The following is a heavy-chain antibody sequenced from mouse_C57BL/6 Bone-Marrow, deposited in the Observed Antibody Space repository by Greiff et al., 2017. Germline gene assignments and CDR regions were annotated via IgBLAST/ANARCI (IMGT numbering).Heavy chain of an antibody. V-gene: IGHV1-76*01. J-gene: IGHJ1*03. CDR3: ARYGSSYWYFDV. CDR1: GYTFTDYY. Sequence: QVQLKQSGAELVRPGASVKLSCKASGYTFTDYYINWVKQRPGQGLEWIARIYPGSGNTYYNEKFKGKATLTAEKSSSTAYMQLSSLTSEDSAVYFCARYGSSYWYFDVWGTGTTVTVSS. CDR2: IYPGSGNT. D-gene: IGHD1-1*01.